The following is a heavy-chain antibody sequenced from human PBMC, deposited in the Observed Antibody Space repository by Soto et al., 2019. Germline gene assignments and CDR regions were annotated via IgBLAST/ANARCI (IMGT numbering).Heavy chain of an antibody. Sequence: EVQLLESGGGLVQPGGSLRLSCAASGFSFSTYAMSWVRQAPGKGLEWVSGISAGGGNTYYADSVRGRFTISRDNSKNTVDLQIRSLRAEDTALYYCAKHFGYQLLSWVDPWGLGTLVTVSS. D-gene: IGHD1-7*01. CDR2: ISAGGGNT. V-gene: IGHV3-23*01. CDR3: AKHFGYQLLSWVDP. CDR1: GFSFSTYA. J-gene: IGHJ5*02.